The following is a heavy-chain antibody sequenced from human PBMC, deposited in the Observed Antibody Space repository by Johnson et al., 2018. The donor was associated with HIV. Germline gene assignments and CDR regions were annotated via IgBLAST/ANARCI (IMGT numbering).Heavy chain of an antibody. CDR3: TTDHALFAPGPGSMVGATDAHDAFDI. V-gene: IGHV3-72*01. J-gene: IGHJ3*02. D-gene: IGHD1-26*01. CDR1: GFTFSDHY. CDR2: IRNKANSYTT. Sequence: VQLVESGGGLVQPGGSLRLSCAASGFTFSDHYMDWVRQAPGKGLEWVGRIRNKANSYTTEYAASVKGRFTISRDDSKNSLYLQMNSLKTEDTAVYYCTTDHALFAPGPGSMVGATDAHDAFDIWGQWTLVTVSS.